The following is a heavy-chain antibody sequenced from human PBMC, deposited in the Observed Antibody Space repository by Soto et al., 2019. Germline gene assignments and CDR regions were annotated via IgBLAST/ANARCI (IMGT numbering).Heavy chain of an antibody. CDR3: ARGGGSLNF. CDR2: INARSTHI. D-gene: IGHD2-15*01. J-gene: IGHJ4*02. CDR1: GFTFSESS. Sequence: LVESGGGLVKPGGSLRLSCAASGFTFSESSLNWVRQAPGKGLEWVSSINARSTHIFYADSGKGRFTISRDNAKNSLFLQMDNLTAEDTAVYYCARGGGSLNFWGQGTRVTVSS. V-gene: IGHV3-21*01.